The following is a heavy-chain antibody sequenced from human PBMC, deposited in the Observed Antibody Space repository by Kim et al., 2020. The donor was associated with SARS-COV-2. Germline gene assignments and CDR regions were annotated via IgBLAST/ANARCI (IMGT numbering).Heavy chain of an antibody. CDR1: GGSISSSSYY. Sequence: SETLSLTCTVSGGSISSSSYYWGWIRQPPGKGLEWIGSNYYSGSTYYNPSLKSRVTITVDTSKNQFSLKLSSVTAADTAVYYCARQVLWFGEYGTAIRWFGPWGQGTLVTVSS. CDR2: NYYSGST. CDR3: ARQVLWFGEYGTAIRWFGP. D-gene: IGHD3-10*01. J-gene: IGHJ5*02. V-gene: IGHV4-39*01.